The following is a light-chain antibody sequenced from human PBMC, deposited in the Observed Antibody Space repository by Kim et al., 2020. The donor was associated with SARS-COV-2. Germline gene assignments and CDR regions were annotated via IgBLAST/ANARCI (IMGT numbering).Light chain of an antibody. CDR3: VSCDSSLSGYV. J-gene: IGLJ1*01. CDR1: SSSNSAGYA. V-gene: IGLV1-40*01. Sequence: RVATFSSSNSSSNSAGYAVNWYQQLPGTAPKLLIHGNTQRPSGVPDRFSGSKSRTSASLAISGLQADDEADYYCVSCDSSLSGYVFGAGTKVTVL. CDR2: GNT.